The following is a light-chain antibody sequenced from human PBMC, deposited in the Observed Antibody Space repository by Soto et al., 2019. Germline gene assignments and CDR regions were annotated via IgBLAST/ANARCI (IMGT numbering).Light chain of an antibody. Sequence: QPVLTQPPSASGTPGQRVTISCSGSSSNIGSNYVYWYQQLPGTAPKLLIYRNNQRPSGVPARFSGSKSGTSASLAISGLRSEDEADYYCAAWDDSLSGVVFGGGTKLTVL. V-gene: IGLV1-47*01. CDR1: SSNIGSNY. CDR3: AAWDDSLSGVV. CDR2: RNN. J-gene: IGLJ2*01.